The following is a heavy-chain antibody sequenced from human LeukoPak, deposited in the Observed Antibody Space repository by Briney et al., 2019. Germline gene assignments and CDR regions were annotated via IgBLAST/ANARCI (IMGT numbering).Heavy chain of an antibody. CDR3: ARGLDMVQGVIMAY. D-gene: IGHD3-10*01. J-gene: IGHJ4*02. CDR2: LYSGGNT. V-gene: IGHV3-53*01. Sequence: GGSLRLSCAASGVIVSSNYISWVRQAQGKGLEWVSVLYSGGNTYFADSVKGRFTISRDNSKNMLYLQMNSLRAEDTAVYYCARGLDMVQGVIMAYWGQGTMVTVSS. CDR1: GVIVSSNY.